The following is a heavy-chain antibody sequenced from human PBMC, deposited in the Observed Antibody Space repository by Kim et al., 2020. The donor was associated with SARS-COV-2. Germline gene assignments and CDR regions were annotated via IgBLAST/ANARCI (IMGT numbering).Heavy chain of an antibody. CDR1: GYTFTNYA. CDR2: INTDTVNP. V-gene: IGHV7-4-1*02. D-gene: IGHD3-16*02. J-gene: IGHJ4*02. CDR3: ARVIWGSYRYTDS. Sequence: ASVNVSCKASGYTFTNYAISWVRQAPGQGLEWMGWINTDTVNPTHSQAFTGRFVFSVETSVSTTYLQISSLKAEDTSLYYCARVIWGSYRYTDSWGQGTLVTVSS.